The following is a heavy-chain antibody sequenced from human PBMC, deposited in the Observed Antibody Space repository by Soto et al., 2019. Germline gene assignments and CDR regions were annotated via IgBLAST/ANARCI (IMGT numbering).Heavy chain of an antibody. D-gene: IGHD4-17*01. CDR3: ARGSPLWGDYAFLT. Sequence: QVQLVQSGAAVKKPGSSVKVSCKASGGTFNTYAINWLRQAPGQGPEWMGGIIPILGTANYAQKFQGRVTITADESTSTAYMELSSLRSEDTAVYYCARGSPLWGDYAFLTWGQGTLVTVSS. V-gene: IGHV1-69*01. J-gene: IGHJ4*02. CDR2: IIPILGTA. CDR1: GGTFNTYA.